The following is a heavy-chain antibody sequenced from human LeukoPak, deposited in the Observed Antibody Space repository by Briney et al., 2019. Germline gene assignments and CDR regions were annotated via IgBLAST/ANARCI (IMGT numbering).Heavy chain of an antibody. Sequence: ASVKVSCKAFGYTFTSYGISWVRRAPGQGLEWMGWISAYNGNTNYAQKLQGRVTMTTDTSTSTAYMELRSLRSDDTAVYYCARDNSPFYDILTGYDYWGQGTLVTVSS. D-gene: IGHD3-9*01. CDR2: ISAYNGNT. CDR3: ARDNSPFYDILTGYDY. J-gene: IGHJ4*02. V-gene: IGHV1-18*01. CDR1: GYTFTSYG.